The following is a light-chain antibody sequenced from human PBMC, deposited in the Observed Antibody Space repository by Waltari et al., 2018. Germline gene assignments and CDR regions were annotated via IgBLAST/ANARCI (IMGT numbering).Light chain of an antibody. CDR1: QGIRYD. CDR3: QQYYSFPRT. V-gene: IGKV1-6*01. Sequence: AIQMTQSPSSLSASVGDKVTITCRASQGIRYDLGWYQQKPGKAPKLLIYAASSLQSGVPSRFSGGGAGTEFTLTISSLQPEDFATYYCQQYYSFPRTFGQGTKVEIK. CDR2: AAS. J-gene: IGKJ1*01.